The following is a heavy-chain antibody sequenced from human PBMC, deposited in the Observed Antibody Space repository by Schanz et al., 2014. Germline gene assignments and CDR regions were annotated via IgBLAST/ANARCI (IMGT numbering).Heavy chain of an antibody. V-gene: IGHV3-30*03. CDR2: VSSGGNND. CDR1: GFTFSTHA. D-gene: IGHD2-2*03. Sequence: QVQLVESGGGVVQPGRSLRLSCAASGFTFSTHAMHWVRQAPGKGLEWVALVSSGGNNDYYTDSVKGRFTISRDSAENTLYLQMNSLRAEDTAVYYCARAGYRTSVSCSLFVSDYWGQGTLVTVSP. J-gene: IGHJ4*02. CDR3: ARAGYRTSVSCSLFVSDY.